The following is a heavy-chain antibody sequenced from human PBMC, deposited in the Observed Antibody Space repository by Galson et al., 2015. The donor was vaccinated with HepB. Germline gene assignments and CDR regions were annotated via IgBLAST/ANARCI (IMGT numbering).Heavy chain of an antibody. Sequence: SLRLSCAVSGVTFDDYAMHWVRRAPGKGLEWVSGITWNSGSIGYADSVKGRFTISRDNAKNSLYLQMNSLRAEDTALYYCAKDKGTYYGSGRVSGMDVWGQGTTVTVSS. D-gene: IGHD3-10*01. J-gene: IGHJ6*02. CDR3: AKDKGTYYGSGRVSGMDV. CDR1: GVTFDDYA. V-gene: IGHV3-9*01. CDR2: ITWNSGSI.